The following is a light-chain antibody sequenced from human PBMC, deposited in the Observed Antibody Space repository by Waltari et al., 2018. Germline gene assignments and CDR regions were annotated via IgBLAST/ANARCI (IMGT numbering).Light chain of an antibody. CDR1: SSDVGGYNY. V-gene: IGLV2-14*01. Sequence: QSALTQPASVSGSPGQSITISCTGTSSDVGGYNYVSWYQQHPGKAPKLMIYEVTNRPTGLSNRFSGSKSGNTASLTISGRQAEDEADYYCSSYRGSTNVVFGGGTKLTVL. CDR3: SSYRGSTNVV. J-gene: IGLJ2*01. CDR2: EVT.